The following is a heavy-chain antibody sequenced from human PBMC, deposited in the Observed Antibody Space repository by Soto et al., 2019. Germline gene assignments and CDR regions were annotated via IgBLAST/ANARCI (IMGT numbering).Heavy chain of an antibody. D-gene: IGHD3-10*01. J-gene: IGHJ2*01. CDR1: GFTFSSYG. Sequence: QVQLVESGGGVVQPGRSLRLSCAASGFTFSSYGMHWVRQAPGKGLEWVAVISYDGSNKYYADSVKGRVTISRDNSKNTLSLEMNSLLAGATAVYSSAKATALWYGESALEYFDLWGRGTLVTVSS. V-gene: IGHV3-30*18. CDR3: AKATALWYGESALEYFDL. CDR2: ISYDGSNK.